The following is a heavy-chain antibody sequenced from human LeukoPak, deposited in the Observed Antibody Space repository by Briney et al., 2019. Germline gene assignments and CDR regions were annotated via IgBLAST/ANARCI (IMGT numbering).Heavy chain of an antibody. Sequence: SETLSLTCTVSGGSISSSSYYWGWIRQPPGKGLEWIGSIYYSGSTYYNPSLKSRVTISVDTSKNQFSLKLSSVTAADTAVYYCAREDGYNPRGDYWGQGTLVTVSS. CDR3: AREDGYNPRGDY. J-gene: IGHJ4*02. CDR1: GGSISSSSYY. D-gene: IGHD5-24*01. V-gene: IGHV4-39*07. CDR2: IYYSGST.